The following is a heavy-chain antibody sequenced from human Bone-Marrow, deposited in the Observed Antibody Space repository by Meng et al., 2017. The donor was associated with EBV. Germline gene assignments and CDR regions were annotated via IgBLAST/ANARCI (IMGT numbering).Heavy chain of an antibody. Sequence: QVQLQQSGPGLVKPSQPLSLTCAISGDSVSSNSAAWNWIRQSPSRGLEWLGRTYYRSKWYNDYAVSVKSRITINPDTSKNQFSLQLNSVTPEDTAVYYCASSAFYSSSWYYYYYGMDVWGQGTTVTVSS. CDR3: ASSAFYSSSWYYYYYGMDV. J-gene: IGHJ6*02. CDR2: TYYRSKWYN. V-gene: IGHV6-1*01. CDR1: GDSVSSNSAA. D-gene: IGHD6-13*01.